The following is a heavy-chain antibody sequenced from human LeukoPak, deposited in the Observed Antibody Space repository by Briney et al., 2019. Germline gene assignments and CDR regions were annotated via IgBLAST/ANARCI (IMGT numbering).Heavy chain of an antibody. Sequence: SVKVSCKASGGTFSSYAISWVRQAPGQGLEWMGGIIPIFGTANYAQKFQGRVTITADESTSTAYMELSRLRSDDTAVYFCARSGSTGYSLDYWGQGTLVTVSS. D-gene: IGHD3-22*01. J-gene: IGHJ4*02. V-gene: IGHV1-69*01. CDR2: IIPIFGTA. CDR3: ARSGSTGYSLDY. CDR1: GGTFSSYA.